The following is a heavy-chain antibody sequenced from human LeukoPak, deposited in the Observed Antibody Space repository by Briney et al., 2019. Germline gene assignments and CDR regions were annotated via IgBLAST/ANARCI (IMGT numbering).Heavy chain of an antibody. J-gene: IGHJ5*02. CDR3: ARHYQLLYNWFDP. Sequence: PSETLSLTCTVSGGSISSGGYYWSWIRQHPGKGLEWIGYIYYSGSTYYNPSLKSRVTISVDTSKNQFSLKLSSVTAADTAVYYCARHYQLLYNWFDPWGQGTLVTVSS. CDR2: IYYSGST. D-gene: IGHD2-2*01. CDR1: GGSISSGGYY. V-gene: IGHV4-31*03.